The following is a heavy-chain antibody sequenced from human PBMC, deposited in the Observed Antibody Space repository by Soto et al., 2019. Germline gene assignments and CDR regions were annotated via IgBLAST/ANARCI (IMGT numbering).Heavy chain of an antibody. V-gene: IGHV4-4*02. D-gene: IGHD3-22*01. Sequence: QVQLQESGPGLVKPSGTLSLTCAVSGDSMRSNNWWSWVRQPPGKGLEWIGEIYHSGTTNYNPSLKSRVTISVAKSKNQFSLRLNSVTAADTALYYCARGGYDSSGYSFRLDYWGQGTLVTVSS. CDR3: ARGGYDSSGYSFRLDY. J-gene: IGHJ4*02. CDR2: IYHSGTT. CDR1: GDSMRSNNW.